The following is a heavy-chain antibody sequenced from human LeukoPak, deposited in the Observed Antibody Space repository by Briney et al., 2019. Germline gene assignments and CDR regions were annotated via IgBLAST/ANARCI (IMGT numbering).Heavy chain of an antibody. D-gene: IGHD2-15*01. CDR1: GFTVSSNY. CDR2: IYSGGST. V-gene: IGHV3-53*01. Sequence: TGGSLRLSCAASGFTVSSNYMSWVRQAPGKGLEWVSIIYSGGSTYYADSVKGRFTISRDNSKNTLYLQMNSLRAEDTAVYYCARDHKGGIDAFDIWGQGTMVTGSS. J-gene: IGHJ3*02. CDR3: ARDHKGGIDAFDI.